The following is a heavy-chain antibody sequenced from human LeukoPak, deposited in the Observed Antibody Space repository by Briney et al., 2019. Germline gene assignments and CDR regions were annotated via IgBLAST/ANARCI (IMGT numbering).Heavy chain of an antibody. V-gene: IGHV3-30-3*01. Sequence: GGSLRLSCAASGFTSSSYAMHWVRQAPGKGLEWVAVISYDGSNKYYADSVKGRFTISRDNSKNTLYLQMNSLRAEDTAVYYCARDLGVAAAESEGFDYWGQGTLVTVSS. D-gene: IGHD6-13*01. CDR3: ARDLGVAAAESEGFDY. J-gene: IGHJ4*02. CDR1: GFTSSSYA. CDR2: ISYDGSNK.